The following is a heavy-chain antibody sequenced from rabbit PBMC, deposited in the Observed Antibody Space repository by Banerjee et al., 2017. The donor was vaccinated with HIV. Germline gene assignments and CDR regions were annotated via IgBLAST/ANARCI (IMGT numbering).Heavy chain of an antibody. Sequence: QSLEESGGGLVQPEGSLTLTCKASGFDLSSYYYICWVRQAPGKGLEWIGFIDTNTGKTFYASWAKGRFTISKASWTTVTLQMTSLTAADTATYLCARDLAGVIGWNFGLWGPGTLVTVS. V-gene: IGHV1S40*01. D-gene: IGHD4-1*01. CDR3: ARDLAGVIGWNFGL. J-gene: IGHJ4*01. CDR1: GFDLSSYYY. CDR2: IDTNTGKT.